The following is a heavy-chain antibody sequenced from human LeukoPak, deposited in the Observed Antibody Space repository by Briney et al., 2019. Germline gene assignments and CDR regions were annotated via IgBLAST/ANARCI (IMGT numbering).Heavy chain of an antibody. CDR2: ISSDGKST. J-gene: IGHJ4*02. D-gene: IGHD2-8*01. CDR3: ARDPMADFDY. CDR1: GFTFSTYA. V-gene: IGHV3-30*04. Sequence: GGSLRLSCAASGFTFSTYAFHWVRQAPGTGLEWVAVISSDGKSTIYADSVKGRFTISRDNSKNSLSLQMNSLRTEDTAVYYCARDPMADFDYWGQGALVTVSS.